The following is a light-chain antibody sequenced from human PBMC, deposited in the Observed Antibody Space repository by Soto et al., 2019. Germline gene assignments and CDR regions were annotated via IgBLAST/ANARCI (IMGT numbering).Light chain of an antibody. CDR2: EVT. CDR3: CSYTSTSTWV. Sequence: QSALTQPASVSGSPGQSITISCTGTSSDVGGYQYVSWYQQHPGKVPKLLIYEVTSRPSGVSNRFSGSKSANTASLTISGLQAEDEADYYCCSYTSTSTWVFGGGTKLTVL. J-gene: IGLJ2*01. V-gene: IGLV2-14*03. CDR1: SSDVGGYQY.